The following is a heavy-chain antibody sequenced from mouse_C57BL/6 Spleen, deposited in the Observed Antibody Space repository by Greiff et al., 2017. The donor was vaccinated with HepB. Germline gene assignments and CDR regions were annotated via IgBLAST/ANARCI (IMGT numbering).Heavy chain of an antibody. J-gene: IGHJ4*01. CDR3: ARDRYYGYGEGFYYAMDY. CDR1: GYTFTSYW. V-gene: IGHV1-72*01. Sequence: QVQLQQPGAELVKPGASVKLSCKASGYTFTSYWIHWVKQRPGRGLEWIGRIDPNSGGTKYNEKFKSKATLTVDKPSSTAYMQLSSLTSEDSAVYYCARDRYYGYGEGFYYAMDYWGQGTSVTVSS. D-gene: IGHD2-2*01. CDR2: IDPNSGGT.